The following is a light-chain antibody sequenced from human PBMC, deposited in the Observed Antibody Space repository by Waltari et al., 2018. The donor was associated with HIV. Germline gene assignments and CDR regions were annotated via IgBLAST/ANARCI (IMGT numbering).Light chain of an antibody. CDR3: CSYAGSSTYI. CDR2: DVT. J-gene: IGLJ1*01. CDR1: SSDVGKYKL. V-gene: IGLV2-23*02. Sequence: QSALTQPASVSASRGQSVTIFCNGTSSDVGKYKLLSWYEQSPGKAPKVVIYDVTDRPSGVSSRFSASKSGNTASLTISGLQPQDEGDYFCCSYAGSSTYIFGSGTLVTVL.